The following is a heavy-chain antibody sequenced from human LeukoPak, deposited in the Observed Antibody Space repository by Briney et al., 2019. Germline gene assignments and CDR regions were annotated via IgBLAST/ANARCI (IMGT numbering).Heavy chain of an antibody. J-gene: IGHJ4*02. CDR2: ISGSGGST. V-gene: IGHV3-23*01. CDR3: AIENSYDSSGYYYYY. CDR1: GFTFSSYA. D-gene: IGHD3-22*01. Sequence: PGGSLRLSCAASGFTFSSYAMSWIRQAPGKGLEWVSAISGSGGSTYYADSVKGRFTISRDNSKNTLYLQMNSLRAEDTAVYYCAIENSYDSSGYYYYYWGQGTLVTVSS.